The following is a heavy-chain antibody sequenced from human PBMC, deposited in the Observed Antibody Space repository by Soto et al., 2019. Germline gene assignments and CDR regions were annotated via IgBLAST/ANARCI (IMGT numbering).Heavy chain of an antibody. CDR1: GFTFSRYW. CDR3: VRGGVYHGYEI. D-gene: IGHD2-8*02. J-gene: IGHJ3*02. V-gene: IGHV3-74*01. CDR2: IDSDGRNA. Sequence: EVQLVESGGGLVQPGGSLRLSCAASGFTFSRYWIHWVRQAPGKGLVWVSRIDSDGRNAIYADSVKGRFTISRDNAKNTLYLQMNRLRFEATAVYYCVRGGVYHGYEIWGQGTLVTVSS.